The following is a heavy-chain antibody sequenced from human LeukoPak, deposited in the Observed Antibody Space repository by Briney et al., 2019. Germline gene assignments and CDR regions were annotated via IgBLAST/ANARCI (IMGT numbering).Heavy chain of an antibody. CDR3: AKHYPEVLRILEGVIPFDY. Sequence: GGSLRLSCAASGFTFSSYAMSWVRQAPGKGLEWVSAISGSGGSTYYADSVKGRFTISRDNSKNTLYLQMNSLRAEDTAVYYCAKHYPEVLRILEGVIPFDYRGQGTLVTVSS. J-gene: IGHJ4*02. CDR2: ISGSGGST. D-gene: IGHD3-3*01. CDR1: GFTFSSYA. V-gene: IGHV3-23*01.